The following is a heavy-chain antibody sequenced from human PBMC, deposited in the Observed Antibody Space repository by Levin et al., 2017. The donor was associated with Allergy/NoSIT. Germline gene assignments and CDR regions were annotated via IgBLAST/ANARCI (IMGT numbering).Heavy chain of an antibody. J-gene: IGHJ4*02. CDR2: IYYSGST. V-gene: IGHV4-39*01. Sequence: SQTLSLTCTVSGGSISSSSYYWGWIRQPPGKGLEWIGSIYYSGSTYYNPSLKSRVTISVDTSKNQFSLKLSSVTAADTAVYYLARHVFPSSGWYGGGDYYFDYWGQGTLVTVSS. CDR3: ARHVFPSSGWYGGGDYYFDY. D-gene: IGHD6-19*01. CDR1: GGSISSSSYY.